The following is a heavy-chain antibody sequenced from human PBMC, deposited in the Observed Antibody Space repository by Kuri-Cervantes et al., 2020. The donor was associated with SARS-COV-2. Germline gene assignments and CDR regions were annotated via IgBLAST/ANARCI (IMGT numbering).Heavy chain of an antibody. J-gene: IGHJ6*02. Sequence: ETLSLTCAASGFSFSSYWMYWVRQAPGKGLVWVSRINNDGTTTTYADSVKGRFTNSRDNAKNMLYLQMNSLRAEDTAVYYCARETSKTTPYGMDVWGQGTTVTV. D-gene: IGHD4-11*01. CDR1: GFSFSSYW. CDR2: INNDGTTT. CDR3: ARETSKTTPYGMDV. V-gene: IGHV3-74*01.